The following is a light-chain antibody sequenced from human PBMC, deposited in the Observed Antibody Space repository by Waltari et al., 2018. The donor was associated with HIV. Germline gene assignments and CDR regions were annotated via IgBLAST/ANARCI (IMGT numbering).Light chain of an antibody. CDR3: QQYNNWPPWT. CDR1: QSVSSY. CDR2: GAS. Sequence: ETVMRQSPDTLSVSPGERATLSCRTSQSVSSYLAWYQQQPGQAPRLLIYGASTRATDIPARFSGSGSVTEFILTISTLQSEDSAGYYCQQYNNWPPWTFGQGTKVEIK. J-gene: IGKJ1*01. V-gene: IGKV3-15*01.